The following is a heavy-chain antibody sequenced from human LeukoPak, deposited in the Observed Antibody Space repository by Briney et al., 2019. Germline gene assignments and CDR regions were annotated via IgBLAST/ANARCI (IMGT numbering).Heavy chain of an antibody. Sequence: GESLKISCKGSGYSFTSYWIGWVRQMPGKGLEWMGIIYPGDSDTRYSPSFQGQVTISADKSIRTAYLQWSSLKASDTATYYCVNEYCGGDCSFDSWGQGTLVTVSS. V-gene: IGHV5-51*06. CDR2: IYPGDSDT. D-gene: IGHD2-21*02. J-gene: IGHJ4*02. CDR3: VNEYCGGDCSFDS. CDR1: GYSFTSYW.